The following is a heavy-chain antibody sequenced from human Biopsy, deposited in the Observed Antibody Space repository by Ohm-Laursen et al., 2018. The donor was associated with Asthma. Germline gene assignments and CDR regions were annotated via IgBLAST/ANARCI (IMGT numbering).Heavy chain of an antibody. CDR2: ISYDGNHK. CDR3: AKRRGYSGHDNDY. J-gene: IGHJ4*02. Sequence: SLRLSCAASGFRFSDYGMNWVHQAPGKGLEWVAVISYDGNHKFYEDSVKGRFTISRDNSKNTLYLQMNSLRTEDTAVYYCAKRRGYSGHDNDYWGQGTLVIVSS. V-gene: IGHV3-30*18. CDR1: GFRFSDYG. D-gene: IGHD5-12*01.